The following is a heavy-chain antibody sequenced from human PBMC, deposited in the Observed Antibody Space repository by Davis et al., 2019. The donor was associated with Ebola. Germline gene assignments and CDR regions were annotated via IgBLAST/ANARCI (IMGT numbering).Heavy chain of an antibody. J-gene: IGHJ4*02. CDR3: VPGTWI. V-gene: IGHV3-7*01. D-gene: IGHD5-12*01. CDR2: IRQDGSEE. Sequence: GESLKISCTASGFAFNTYWMSWVRQAPGKGLEWLANIRQDGSEEYYVDSVEGRFTISRANTKNSLFLQMNSLRAEDTAVYYCVPGTWIRGRGTLVTVSS. CDR1: GFAFNTYW.